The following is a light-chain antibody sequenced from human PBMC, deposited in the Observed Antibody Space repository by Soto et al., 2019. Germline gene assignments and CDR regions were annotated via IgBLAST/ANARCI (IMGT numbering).Light chain of an antibody. J-gene: IGLJ1*01. CDR2: DVT. CDR1: SSDVGAYNY. V-gene: IGLV2-14*03. CDR3: SSYTSNTTPYV. Sequence: QSALTQPASVSGSPGQSIAISGAGTSSDVGAYNYVSLYQHHPGKVPKLVIYDVTNRPSGVSDRFSGSKSGNTASLTISGLQAADEADYYCSSYTSNTTPYVFGTGTKLTVL.